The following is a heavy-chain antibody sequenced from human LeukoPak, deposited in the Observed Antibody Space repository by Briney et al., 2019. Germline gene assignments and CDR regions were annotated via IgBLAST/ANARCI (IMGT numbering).Heavy chain of an antibody. Sequence: GGSLRLSCAASGFTFSSYSMNWVRQAPGKGLEWVSYISSSSSTIYYADSVKGRFTISRDNAKNSLYLQMNSLRAEDTAVYYCARGVMLYYYMDVWGKGTTVTVSS. V-gene: IGHV3-48*01. CDR1: GFTFSSYS. CDR3: ARGVMLYYYMDV. D-gene: IGHD2/OR15-2a*01. CDR2: ISSSSSTI. J-gene: IGHJ6*03.